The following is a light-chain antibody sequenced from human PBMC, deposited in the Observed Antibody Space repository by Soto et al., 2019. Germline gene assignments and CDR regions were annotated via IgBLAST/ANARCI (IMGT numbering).Light chain of an antibody. CDR1: SSNIGGTNY. V-gene: IGLV1-47*02. CDR3: ASWDDSLGAVI. J-gene: IGLJ2*01. CDR2: SNN. Sequence: QSVLTQPPSASGTPGQKVFISCSGSSSNIGGTNYAYWYQQLPGPTPKLLMHSNNLRPSGVPERISGSKFGTAASLAISGLRSEDEAVYYCASWDDSLGAVIFGGGTKVTVL.